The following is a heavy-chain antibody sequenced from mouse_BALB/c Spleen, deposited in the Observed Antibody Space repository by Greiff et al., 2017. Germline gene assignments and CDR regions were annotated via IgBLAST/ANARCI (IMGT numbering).Heavy chain of an antibody. CDR2: ISSGGSYT. J-gene: IGHJ4*01. V-gene: IGHV5-6-4*01. CDR3: TRDRYGPDY. Sequence: EVKLMESGGGLVKPGGSLKLSCAASGFTFSSYTMSWVRQTPEKRLEWVATISSGGSYTYYPDSVKGRFTISRDNAKNTLYLQMSSLKSEDTAMYYCTRDRYGPDYWGQGTSVTVSS. CDR1: GFTFSSYT. D-gene: IGHD1-2*01.